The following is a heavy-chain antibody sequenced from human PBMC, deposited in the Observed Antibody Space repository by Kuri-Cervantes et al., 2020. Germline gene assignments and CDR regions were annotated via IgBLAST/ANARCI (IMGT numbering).Heavy chain of an antibody. CDR1: GGSVSSGSYY. CDR3: AREVAVARGAFDI. CDR2: IYYSGST. Sequence: SETLSLTCTVSGGSVSSGSYYWSWIRQPPGKGLEWTGYIYYSGSTNYNPSLKSRVTASVDTSKNQFPLRLSSVTAADTAVYYCAREVAVARGAFDIWGQGTMVTVSS. D-gene: IGHD6-19*01. J-gene: IGHJ3*02. V-gene: IGHV4-61*01.